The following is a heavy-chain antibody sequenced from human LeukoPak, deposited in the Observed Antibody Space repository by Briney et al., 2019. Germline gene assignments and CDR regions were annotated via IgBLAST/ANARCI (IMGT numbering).Heavy chain of an antibody. V-gene: IGHV3-30*18. D-gene: IGHD3-9*01. CDR2: ISYDGSNK. CDR1: GFTFSSYG. CDR3: AKDRELRYFDWLLTGFDY. Sequence: GGSLRLSCAASGFTFSSYGMHWVRQAPGKGLEWVALISYDGSNKYYADSVKGRFTISRDNSKNTLYLQMNSLRAEDTAVYYCAKDRELRYFDWLLTGFDYWGQGTLVTVSS. J-gene: IGHJ4*02.